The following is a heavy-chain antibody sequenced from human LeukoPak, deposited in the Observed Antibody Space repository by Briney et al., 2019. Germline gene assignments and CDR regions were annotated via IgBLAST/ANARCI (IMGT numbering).Heavy chain of an antibody. D-gene: IGHD1-1*01. CDR2: INHSGST. V-gene: IGHV4-34*01. CDR1: GGSFSGYY. J-gene: IGHJ4*02. CDR3: ARDEGLERRFDY. Sequence: SETLSLTCAVYGGSFSGYYWSWIRQPPGKGLEWIGEINHSGSTNYNPSLKSRVTISVDTSKNQFSLKLSSVTAADTAVYYCARDEGLERRFDYWGQGTLVTVSS.